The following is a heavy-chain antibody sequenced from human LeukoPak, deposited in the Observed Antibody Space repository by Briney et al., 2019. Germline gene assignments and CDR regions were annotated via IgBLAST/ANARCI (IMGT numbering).Heavy chain of an antibody. V-gene: IGHV4-30-2*01. D-gene: IGHD4-17*01. J-gene: IGHJ2*01. Sequence: PSQTLSLTCAVSGGSISRGGYSCGWIRQPPGKGLEWIGYIYHSGSTYYNPSLKSRVTISVDRSKNQFSLKLSSVTAADTAVYYCARGATHDYGDASAYWYFDLWGRGTLVTVSS. CDR1: GGSISRGGYS. CDR2: IYHSGST. CDR3: ARGATHDYGDASAYWYFDL.